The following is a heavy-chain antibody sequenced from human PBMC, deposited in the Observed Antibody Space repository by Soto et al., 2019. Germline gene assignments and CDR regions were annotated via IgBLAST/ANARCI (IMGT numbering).Heavy chain of an antibody. CDR2: MNPNSGNT. CDR1: GYTFTSYD. J-gene: IGHJ5*02. Sequence: QVQLVQSGAEVKKPGASVKVSCKASGYTFTSYDINWVRQATGQGLEWMGWMNPNSGNTGYAQKFQGRVTMTRTTSISTAYMELSSLRSEDTAVYYCARVHCSGGSCYWGWFDPWGQGTLVTVSS. V-gene: IGHV1-8*01. CDR3: ARVHCSGGSCYWGWFDP. D-gene: IGHD2-15*01.